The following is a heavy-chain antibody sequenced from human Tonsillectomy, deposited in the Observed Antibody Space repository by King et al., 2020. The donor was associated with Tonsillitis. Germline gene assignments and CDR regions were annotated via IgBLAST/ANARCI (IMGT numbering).Heavy chain of an antibody. D-gene: IGHD3-22*01. J-gene: IGHJ4*02. Sequence: VQLVESGGGLVQPGGSLRLSCAASGFTFSSYAMSWVRQAPGKGLEWVSDISGSGGSTYYADSVKGRFTISRDNSKNTLYLQMNSLRAEDTAVYYCAKDGDYYDSSGYYYFNDYWGQGTLVTVSS. V-gene: IGHV3-23*04. CDR2: ISGSGGST. CDR1: GFTFSSYA. CDR3: AKDGDYYDSSGYYYFNDY.